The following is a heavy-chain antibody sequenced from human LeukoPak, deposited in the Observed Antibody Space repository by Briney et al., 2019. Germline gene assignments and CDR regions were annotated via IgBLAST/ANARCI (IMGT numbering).Heavy chain of an antibody. CDR2: IYYSGST. CDR3: ARSQQLIRTFDY. Sequence: SETLSLTCTVSGGSISSYYWSWIRQPPGKGLEWIGYIYYSGSTNYNPSLKSRVTISVDTSKNQFSLKVTSVTAADTAVYYCARSQQLIRTFDYWGQGTLVTVSS. CDR1: GGSISSYY. D-gene: IGHD6-13*01. J-gene: IGHJ4*02. V-gene: IGHV4-59*01.